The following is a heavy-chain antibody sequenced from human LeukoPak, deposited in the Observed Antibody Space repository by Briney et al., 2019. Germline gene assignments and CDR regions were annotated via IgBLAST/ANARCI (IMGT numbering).Heavy chain of an antibody. J-gene: IGHJ5*02. Sequence: GRSLRLSCAASGFSFDDYAMHWVRQAPGKGLEWVSDISWNSGSIGYADSVKGRFTISRDNAKNSLYLQMNSLRAEDTALYYCAKDSMAVAGTYGLYNWFDPWGQGTLVTVSS. D-gene: IGHD6-19*01. CDR2: ISWNSGSI. CDR1: GFSFDDYA. CDR3: AKDSMAVAGTYGLYNWFDP. V-gene: IGHV3-9*01.